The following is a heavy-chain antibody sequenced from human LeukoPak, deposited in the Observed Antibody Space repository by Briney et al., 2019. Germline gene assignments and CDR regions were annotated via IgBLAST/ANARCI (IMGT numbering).Heavy chain of an antibody. J-gene: IGHJ4*02. CDR2: IYSTGNT. CDR1: GDFIRSGHYY. D-gene: IGHD6-25*01. CDR3: ARDLWSTAAGIFDF. Sequence: SETLSLTCTVSGDFIRSGHYYWGWIRQSPGKGLEWMGSIYSTGNTHYNPSLESRLIISVDTSKNSFSLKLSSVTAADTAVYFCARDLWSTAAGIFDFWGQGTLVTVSS. V-gene: IGHV4-39*07.